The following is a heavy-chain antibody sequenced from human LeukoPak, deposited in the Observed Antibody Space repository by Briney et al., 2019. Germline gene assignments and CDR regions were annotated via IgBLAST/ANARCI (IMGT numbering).Heavy chain of an antibody. J-gene: IGHJ4*02. CDR3: ARAYCSGGSCYSGFDY. CDR2: IVVGSGNT. CDR1: GFTFTSSA. V-gene: IGHV1-58*02. Sequence: SVKVSCKASGFTFTSSAMQWVRQARGQRLEWIGWIVVGSGNTNYAQKLQGRVTMTTDTSTSTAYMELRSLRSDDTAVYYCARAYCSGGSCYSGFDYWGQGTLVTVSS. D-gene: IGHD2-15*01.